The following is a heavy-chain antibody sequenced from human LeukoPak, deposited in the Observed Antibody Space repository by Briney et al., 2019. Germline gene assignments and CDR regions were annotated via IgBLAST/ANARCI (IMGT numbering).Heavy chain of an antibody. Sequence: ASVKVSCKASGYTFTSYGISWVRQAPGQGLEWMGRISAYNGNTNYAQKLQGRVTMTTDTSTSTAYMELRSLRSDDTAVYYCARALYYDFWSGYYGAYYYYMDVWGKGTTVTVSS. CDR1: GYTFTSYG. V-gene: IGHV1-18*01. CDR2: ISAYNGNT. D-gene: IGHD3-3*01. CDR3: ARALYYDFWSGYYGAYYYYMDV. J-gene: IGHJ6*03.